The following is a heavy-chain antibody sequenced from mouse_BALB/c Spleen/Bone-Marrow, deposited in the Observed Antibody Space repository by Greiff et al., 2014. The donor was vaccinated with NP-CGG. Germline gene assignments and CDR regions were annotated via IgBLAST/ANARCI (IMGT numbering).Heavy chain of an antibody. Sequence: EVKVVESGPGLVKPSQSLSLTCTVTGYSINSDYAWNWIGQFPGNKLEWMGYISYSGNTSYNPSLKSRISITQDSSENQFYLQLNSVTTENTATYYCARYDYEGVDYWGQGTTLPVCS. J-gene: IGHJ2*01. CDR2: ISYSGNT. CDR3: ARYDYEGVDY. D-gene: IGHD2-4*01. CDR1: GYSINSDYA. V-gene: IGHV3-2*02.